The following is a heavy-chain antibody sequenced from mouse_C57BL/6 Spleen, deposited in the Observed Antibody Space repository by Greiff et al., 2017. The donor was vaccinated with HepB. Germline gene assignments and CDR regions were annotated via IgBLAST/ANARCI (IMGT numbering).Heavy chain of an antibody. D-gene: IGHD1-1*01. Sequence: EVQLQQSGAELVRPGASVKLSCTASGFNIKDDYMHWVKQRPEQGLEWIGWIDPENGDTEYASKFQGKATITADTSSNTAYLQLSSLTSEDTAVYYCTTSTVVATDAYWGQGTLVTVSA. J-gene: IGHJ3*01. V-gene: IGHV14-4*01. CDR2: IDPENGDT. CDR3: TTSTVVATDAY. CDR1: GFNIKDDY.